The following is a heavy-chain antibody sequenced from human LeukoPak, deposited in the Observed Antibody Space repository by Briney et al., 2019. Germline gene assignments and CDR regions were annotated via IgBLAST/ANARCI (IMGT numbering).Heavy chain of an antibody. J-gene: IGHJ4*02. D-gene: IGHD3-10*01. CDR3: AKVENYNEYYFDY. V-gene: IGHV3-15*01. Sequence: GGSLRLSCAASGFTFSNAWMSWVRQAPGKGLEWVGRIKSKTDGGTTDYAAPVKGRFTISRDDSKNTLYLQMNSLRAEDTAVYYCAKVENYNEYYFDYWGQGTLVTVSS. CDR2: IKSKTDGGTT. CDR1: GFTFSNAW.